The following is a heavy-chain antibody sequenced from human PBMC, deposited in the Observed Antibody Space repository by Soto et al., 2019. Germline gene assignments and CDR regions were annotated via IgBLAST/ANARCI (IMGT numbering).Heavy chain of an antibody. CDR3: ARPLAARVTPLDYYGMDV. CDR1: GGTFSSYA. D-gene: IGHD2-15*01. V-gene: IGHV1-69*12. J-gene: IGHJ6*02. CDR2: IIPIFGTA. Sequence: QVQLVQSGAEVKKPGSSVKVSCKASGGTFSSYAISWVRQAPGQGLEWMGGIIPIFGTANYAQKFQGRVTIPADESTSTPYMELSSLRSEDTAVYYRARPLAARVTPLDYYGMDVWGQGTTVTVSS.